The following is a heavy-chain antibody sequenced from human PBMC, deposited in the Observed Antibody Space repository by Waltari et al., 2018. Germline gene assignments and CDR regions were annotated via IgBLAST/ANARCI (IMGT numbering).Heavy chain of an antibody. CDR2: ISSSGSTT. CDR3: ASPSFIVGTTEGGY. J-gene: IGHJ4*02. V-gene: IGHV3-11*01. CDR1: GFTFSDYY. D-gene: IGHD1-26*01. Sequence: QVQLVESGGGLVKPGGSLRLSCAASGFTFSDYYISWIRQAPGKGLEWVSYISSSGSTTYYADSVKGRFTISRDNAKNSLFLQMNSLRADDTAVYYCASPSFIVGTTEGGYWGQGTLVTVSS.